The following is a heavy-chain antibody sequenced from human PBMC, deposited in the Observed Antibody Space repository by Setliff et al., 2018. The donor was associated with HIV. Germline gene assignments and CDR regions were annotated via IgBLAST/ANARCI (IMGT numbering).Heavy chain of an antibody. CDR3: AREDDRYYFDY. J-gene: IGHJ4*02. D-gene: IGHD3-16*02. Sequence: SETLSLTCTVSGGSISNYYWSWIRQHPGKGLEWIGYIVYSGRTYYNPSLKSRVTISVDTSKNQFSLKLSSVTAADTAVYFCAREDDRYYFDYWGQGTLVTVSS. V-gene: IGHV4-59*12. CDR1: GGSISNYY. CDR2: IVYSGRT.